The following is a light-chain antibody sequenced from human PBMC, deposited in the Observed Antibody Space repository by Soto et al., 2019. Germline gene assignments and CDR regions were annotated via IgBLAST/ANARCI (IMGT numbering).Light chain of an antibody. CDR1: QSVSSSY. Sequence: EIVLTQSPGTLSLSPGERATLSCRASQSVSSSYFAWYQQRFGQAPRLLIYGASSRATGIPDRFSGSGSGTDSTLAISRLDPETFAVYYCQQYGSSSSTFGQATKVVIK. J-gene: IGKJ1*01. V-gene: IGKV3-20*01. CDR3: QQYGSSSST. CDR2: GAS.